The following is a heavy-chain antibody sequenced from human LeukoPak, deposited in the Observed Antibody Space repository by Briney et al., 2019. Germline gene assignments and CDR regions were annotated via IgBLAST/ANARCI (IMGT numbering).Heavy chain of an antibody. CDR2: INPNSGDT. V-gene: IGHV1-2*02. J-gene: IGHJ4*02. Sequence: ASVKVSCKASKYTFTGYYMHWVRQAPGQGLEWMGWINPNSGDTKYAQKFQGRVTMTRNTSISTAYMELSSLRSEDTAVYYCARDRYYYDSSGYYALDYWGQGTLVTVSS. D-gene: IGHD3-22*01. CDR3: ARDRYYYDSSGYYALDY. CDR1: KYTFTGYY.